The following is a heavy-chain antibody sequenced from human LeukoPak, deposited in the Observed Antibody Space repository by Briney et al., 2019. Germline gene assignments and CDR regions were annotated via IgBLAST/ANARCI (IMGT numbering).Heavy chain of an antibody. V-gene: IGHV3-48*03. CDR2: ISSSGRTI. D-gene: IGHD6-25*01. CDR1: GFTFSNYE. J-gene: IGHJ4*02. Sequence: GGSLSLSCAAYGFTFSNYEMNWVRQAPGKGLEWVSYISSSGRTIYYADSVKGRFTISRDNAKNSLYLQMNSLRSQNTAVYNCASSTAIGYWGQGTLVTVSS. CDR3: ASSTAIGY.